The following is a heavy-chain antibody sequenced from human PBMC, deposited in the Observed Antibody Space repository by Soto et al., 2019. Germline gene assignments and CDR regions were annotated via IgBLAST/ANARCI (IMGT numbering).Heavy chain of an antibody. J-gene: IGHJ6*02. Sequence: EVQLVESGGGLVKPGGSLRLSCAASGFTFSSYSMNWVRQAPGKGLEWVSSISSSSSYIYYADSVKGRFTISTDNAKNSLYLQMNSLRAEDTAVYYCARDQPLYHYGSGSYYKGGYYYYGMDVWGQGTTVTVSS. D-gene: IGHD3-10*01. CDR1: GFTFSSYS. CDR2: ISSSSSYI. CDR3: ARDQPLYHYGSGSYYKGGYYYYGMDV. V-gene: IGHV3-21*01.